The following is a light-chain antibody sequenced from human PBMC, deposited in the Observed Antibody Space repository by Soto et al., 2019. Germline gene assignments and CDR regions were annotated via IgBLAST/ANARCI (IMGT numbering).Light chain of an antibody. CDR3: QQSYSAPWT. Sequence: DIQMTQSPSSLSASVGDRVTITCRASQSINTYLNWYQQKPGKAPKLLIYAASNLQSGVPSRFSGSGSGTDFTLNISSLQPEDFATYFCQQSYSAPWTFGQGAKVEIK. V-gene: IGKV1-39*01. CDR1: QSINTY. J-gene: IGKJ1*01. CDR2: AAS.